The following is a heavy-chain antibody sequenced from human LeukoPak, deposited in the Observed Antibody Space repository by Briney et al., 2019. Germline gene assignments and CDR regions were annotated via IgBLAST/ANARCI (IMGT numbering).Heavy chain of an antibody. V-gene: IGHV4-38-2*02. CDR3: ARDFPNKAFDI. CDR2: IYHSGST. J-gene: IGHJ3*02. CDR1: GYPISSGYY. Sequence: SETLSLTCTVSGYPISSGYYWGWIRQPPGKGLEWIGSIYHSGSTYYNPSLKSRVTISVDTSKNQFSLKLSSVTAADTAVYYCARDFPNKAFDIWGQGTMVTVSS.